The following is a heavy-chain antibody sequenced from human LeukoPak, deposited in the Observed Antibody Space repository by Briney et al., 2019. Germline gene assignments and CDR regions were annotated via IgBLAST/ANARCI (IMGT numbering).Heavy chain of an antibody. Sequence: GGSLRLSCAASGFTFSTYSMNWVRQAPGKGLEWVSSITSSSSYIYYADSVKGRFTFSRDNAKNSLYLQMNSLRAEDTAVYYCAGGGHAYYDSSGYRYYFDYWGQGTLVTVSS. CDR1: GFTFSTYS. J-gene: IGHJ4*02. D-gene: IGHD3-22*01. CDR2: ITSSSSYI. CDR3: AGGGHAYYDSSGYRYYFDY. V-gene: IGHV3-21*01.